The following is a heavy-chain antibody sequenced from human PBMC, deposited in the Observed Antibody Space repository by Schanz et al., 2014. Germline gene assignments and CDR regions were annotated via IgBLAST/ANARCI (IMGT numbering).Heavy chain of an antibody. CDR2: ISDSGDST. J-gene: IGHJ4*02. CDR3: ARGVRIDY. V-gene: IGHV3-48*04. CDR1: GFTFTNYA. D-gene: IGHD3-3*01. Sequence: EVQLLESGGGLVQPGGSLRLSCAASGFTFTNYAMTWVRQAPGKGLEWVSDISDSGDSTHYADSVKGRFTISRDNAKNSLYLQMNSLTAEDTAVYYCARGVRIDYWGQGTLVTVSS.